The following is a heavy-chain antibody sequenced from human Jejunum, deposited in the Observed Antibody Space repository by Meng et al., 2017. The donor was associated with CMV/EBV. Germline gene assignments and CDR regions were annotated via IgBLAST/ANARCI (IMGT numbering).Heavy chain of an antibody. J-gene: IGHJ4*02. V-gene: IGHV3-72*01. D-gene: IGHD2-8*02. CDR3: VRPRGAGGYAYYFDY. CDR2: VRHKPDTYTT. CDR1: FTFSDQY. Sequence: FTFSDQYMDWFRQAPGKGLEWVGRVRHKPDTYTTEYAASVKGRFIISRDDSKNSLYLQMSSLKIDDTAVYYCVRPRGAGGYAYYFDYWGQGTLVTVSS.